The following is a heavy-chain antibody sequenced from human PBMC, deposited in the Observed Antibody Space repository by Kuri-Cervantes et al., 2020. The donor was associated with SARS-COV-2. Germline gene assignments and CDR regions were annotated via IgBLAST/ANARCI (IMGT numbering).Heavy chain of an antibody. V-gene: IGHV1-18*01. J-gene: IGHJ6*02. CDR2: ISAYNGNT. D-gene: IGHD3-3*01. CDR3: ASFPPFDYFHNTMDV. Sequence: ASVKVSCKASGYTFTSYGISWVRQAPGQGLEWMGWISAYNGNTNYAQKLQGRVTMTTDTSTSTAYMELRSLRSDDTAVYYCASFPPFDYFHNTMDVWGPGTTVTVSS. CDR1: GYTFTSYG.